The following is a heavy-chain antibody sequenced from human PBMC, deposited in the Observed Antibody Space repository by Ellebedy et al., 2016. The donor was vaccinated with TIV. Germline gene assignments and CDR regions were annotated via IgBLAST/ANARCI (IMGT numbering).Heavy chain of an antibody. Sequence: ASVKVSCXASGYTFTGDYMHWVRQAPGQGLEWMGWINPNSGGTNYAQKFQGRVTMTRDTAINTAYMELSRLRSDDTAVYYCAKTGSSEASVLRSLEWSSPENWFDLWGQGTLVTVSS. J-gene: IGHJ5*02. CDR2: INPNSGGT. CDR1: GYTFTGDY. CDR3: AKTGSSEASVLRSLEWSSPENWFDL. D-gene: IGHD3-3*01. V-gene: IGHV1-2*02.